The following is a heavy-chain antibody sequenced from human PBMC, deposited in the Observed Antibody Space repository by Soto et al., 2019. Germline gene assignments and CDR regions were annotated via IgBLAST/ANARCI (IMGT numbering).Heavy chain of an antibody. CDR1: GFTFTTYA. Sequence: EVQLLESGGGLVQPGGSLRLSCAASGFTFTTYAMSWVRQAPGKGLEWVSGISGSGGSTYYGDSVKGRFTISRDNSKNTLYLQMNSLRAEDTAVYYCAKEGRYCSGGSCSDSITIDYWGQGTLVTVSS. CDR2: ISGSGGST. CDR3: AKEGRYCSGGSCSDSITIDY. V-gene: IGHV3-23*01. J-gene: IGHJ4*02. D-gene: IGHD2-15*01.